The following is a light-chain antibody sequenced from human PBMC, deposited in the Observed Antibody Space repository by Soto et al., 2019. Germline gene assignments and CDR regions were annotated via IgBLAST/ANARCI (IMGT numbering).Light chain of an antibody. CDR1: TGHSNYA. CDR2: VNSDGRH. J-gene: IGLJ1*01. CDR3: QTWGTGIRV. Sequence: QLVLTQSPSASASLGASVKLTCTLGTGHSNYAIAWHQQQPEKGPRYLKKVNSDGRHRKGNAIPDRFSGSSSGAQRYLTISSLQSEDEADYYCQTWGTGIRVFGTGSTLAVL. V-gene: IGLV4-69*01.